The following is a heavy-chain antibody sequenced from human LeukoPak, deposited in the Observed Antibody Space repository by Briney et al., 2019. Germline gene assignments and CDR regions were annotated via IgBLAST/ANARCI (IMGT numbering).Heavy chain of an antibody. D-gene: IGHD3-9*01. Sequence: PGGSLRLSCTASGFTFGDYAMSWVRQAPGKGLEWVGFIRSKAYGGTTEYAASVKGRFTISRDDSKSIAYLQMNCLKTEDTAVYYCTRVHYDILTGYIFDYWGQGTLVTVSS. CDR3: TRVHYDILTGYIFDY. J-gene: IGHJ4*02. V-gene: IGHV3-49*04. CDR1: GFTFGDYA. CDR2: IRSKAYGGTT.